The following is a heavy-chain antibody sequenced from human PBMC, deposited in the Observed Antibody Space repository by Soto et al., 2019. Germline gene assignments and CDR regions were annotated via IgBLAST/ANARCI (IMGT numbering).Heavy chain of an antibody. CDR3: AKRNSL. Sequence: EVPLLESGGGLVQPGGSLRLSCAASGFTFSTYAMTWVRQAPGKGLEWVSSISGSGGSTHYADSVKGRFTISRDNSKNTLYPQKNSLRAEDTAVYYCAKRNSLGGQGTLVTVSS. V-gene: IGHV3-23*01. J-gene: IGHJ4*02. D-gene: IGHD1-7*01. CDR2: ISGSGGST. CDR1: GFTFSTYA.